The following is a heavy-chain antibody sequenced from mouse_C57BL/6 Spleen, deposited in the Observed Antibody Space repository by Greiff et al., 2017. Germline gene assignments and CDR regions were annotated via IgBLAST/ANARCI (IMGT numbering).Heavy chain of an antibody. J-gene: IGHJ4*01. CDR1: GYSFTGYY. V-gene: IGHV1-42*01. CDR2: INPSTGGT. Sequence: EVKLMESGPELVKPGASVKISCKASGYSFTGYYMNWVKQSPEKSLEWIGEINPSTGGTTYNQKFKAKATLTVDKSSSTAYMQLKSLTSEDSAVYYCARAGGPYYAMDYWGQGTSVTVSS. D-gene: IGHD3-1*01. CDR3: ARAGGPYYAMDY.